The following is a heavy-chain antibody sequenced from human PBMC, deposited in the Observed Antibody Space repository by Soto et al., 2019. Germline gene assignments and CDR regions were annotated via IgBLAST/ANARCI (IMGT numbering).Heavy chain of an antibody. CDR3: ATVYSSSWYDY. Sequence: GGSLRLSCAASGFTFSSYAMHWVRQAPGKGLEWVAVISYDGSNKYYADSVKGRFTISRDNSKNTLYLQMNSLRAEDTAVYYCATVYSSSWYDYWGQGTLVTVSS. CDR2: ISYDGSNK. D-gene: IGHD6-13*01. V-gene: IGHV3-30-3*01. J-gene: IGHJ4*02. CDR1: GFTFSSYA.